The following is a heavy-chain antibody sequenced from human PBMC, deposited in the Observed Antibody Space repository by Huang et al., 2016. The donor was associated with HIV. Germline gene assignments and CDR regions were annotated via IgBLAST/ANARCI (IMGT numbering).Heavy chain of an antibody. D-gene: IGHD6-19*01. V-gene: IGHV1-2*02. J-gene: IGHJ6*02. Sequence: EQLLQSGADVKKPGASVKVSCKASGYTFTDFYLHCVRQAPGQGLEWMGWGLPSSGGTKFGQKFQGRVTMTMDTSISTAYMELTRLRSDDTAVYFCARYKSGWTRGGYGMDVWGQGTTVTVSS. CDR3: ARYKSGWTRGGYGMDV. CDR1: GYTFTDFY. CDR2: GLPSSGGT.